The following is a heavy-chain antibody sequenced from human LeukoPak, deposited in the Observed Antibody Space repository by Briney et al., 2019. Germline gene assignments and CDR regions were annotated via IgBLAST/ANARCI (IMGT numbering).Heavy chain of an antibody. D-gene: IGHD5-24*01. CDR3: VKRDGYKYDY. Sequence: GGSLRLSCSASGFTFSSYKMHWVRQAPGKGLEYVSAISGSGDIRQYADSVKGRFTISRDNSKNTLHLQMSSLRAEDTPVYYCVKRDGYKYDYWGQGTLVTVSS. CDR2: ISGSGDIR. CDR1: GFTFSSYK. J-gene: IGHJ4*02. V-gene: IGHV3-64D*06.